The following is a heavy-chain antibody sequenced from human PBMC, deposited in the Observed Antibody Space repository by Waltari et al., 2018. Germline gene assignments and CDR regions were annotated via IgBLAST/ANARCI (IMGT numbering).Heavy chain of an antibody. J-gene: IGHJ4*02. CDR2: ISGYNGNT. Sequence: QVQLVPSGAAVTHPGASVKVSWETSASTFTNTGIRWVGQAPGDSYEWMGWISGYNGNTNYVQKFQGRVTMTTDTSTHTAYMELRSLRSDDTAVYYCARDLSLAPISMMVMPQPFDYWGQGTLVTVSS. CDR1: ASTFTNTG. D-gene: IGHD3-22*01. V-gene: IGHV1-18*01. CDR3: ARDLSLAPISMMVMPQPFDY.